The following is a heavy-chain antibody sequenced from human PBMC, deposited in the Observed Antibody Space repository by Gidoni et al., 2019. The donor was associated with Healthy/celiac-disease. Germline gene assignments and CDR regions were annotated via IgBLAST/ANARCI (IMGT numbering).Heavy chain of an antibody. CDR3: ARGRGIAALASYNWFDT. J-gene: IGHJ5*02. CDR1: GYTFTSYD. CDR2: MNPNSGNT. V-gene: IGHV1-8*01. D-gene: IGHD6-13*01. Sequence: QVQLVQSGAEVQTPGASVKVSCKASGYTFTSYDINWVRQATGQGLEWMGWMNPNSGNTGYAQKFQGRVTMTRNTSISTAYRELSSLRSEDTAVYYCARGRGIAALASYNWFDTWGQGTLVTVSS.